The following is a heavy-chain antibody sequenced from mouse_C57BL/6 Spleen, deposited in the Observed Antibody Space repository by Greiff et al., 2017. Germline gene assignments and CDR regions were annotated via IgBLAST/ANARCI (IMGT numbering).Heavy chain of an antibody. Sequence: EVQLQQSGPELVKPGASVKISCKASGYTFTDYYMNWVKQSHGKSLEWIGDINPNNGGTSYNQKFKGKATLTVDKSSSTAYMELRSLTSEDSAVYYCARGGLRQAMDYWGQGTSVTVSS. CDR3: ARGGLRQAMDY. CDR2: INPNNGGT. J-gene: IGHJ4*01. D-gene: IGHD2-4*01. CDR1: GYTFTDYY. V-gene: IGHV1-26*01.